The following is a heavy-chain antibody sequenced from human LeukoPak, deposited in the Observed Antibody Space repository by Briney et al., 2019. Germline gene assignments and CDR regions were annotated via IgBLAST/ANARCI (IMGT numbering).Heavy chain of an antibody. Sequence: GGSLRLSCAASGFTFSSYSMNWVRQAPGKGLEWVSYISSSSSTIYYADSVKGRFTISRDNAKNSLYLQMNSLRAEDTAVYYCARDLVVAATPVDYWGQGTLVTVSS. V-gene: IGHV3-48*01. CDR1: GFTFSSYS. D-gene: IGHD2-15*01. CDR2: ISSSSSTI. J-gene: IGHJ4*02. CDR3: ARDLVVAATPVDY.